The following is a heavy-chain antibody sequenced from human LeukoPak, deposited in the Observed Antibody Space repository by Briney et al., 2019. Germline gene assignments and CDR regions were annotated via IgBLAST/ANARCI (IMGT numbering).Heavy chain of an antibody. D-gene: IGHD2-15*01. Sequence: QPGRSLRLSCAASGFTFSDYAMHWVRQAPGKGLEWVAAISYDGSNKYYAGSVEGRFTISRDKSKNTLFLQMDSLKPEDTALYYCARATVVVLAATPVDYWGQGTLVTVSS. J-gene: IGHJ4*02. CDR3: ARATVVVLAATPVDY. CDR2: ISYDGSNK. CDR1: GFTFSDYA. V-gene: IGHV3-30*03.